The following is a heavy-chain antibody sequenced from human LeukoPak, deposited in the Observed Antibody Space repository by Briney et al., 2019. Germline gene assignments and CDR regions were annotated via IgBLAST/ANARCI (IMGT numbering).Heavy chain of an antibody. Sequence: SGRSLRLSCAASGFTFSSYGMHWVHQAPGKGLEWVAVISYDGSNKYYADSVKGRFTISRDNSKNTLYLQMNSLRAEDTAVYYCANSYDSSGYYMDYWGQGTLVTVSS. J-gene: IGHJ4*02. V-gene: IGHV3-30*18. CDR3: ANSYDSSGYYMDY. CDR1: GFTFSSYG. CDR2: ISYDGSNK. D-gene: IGHD3-22*01.